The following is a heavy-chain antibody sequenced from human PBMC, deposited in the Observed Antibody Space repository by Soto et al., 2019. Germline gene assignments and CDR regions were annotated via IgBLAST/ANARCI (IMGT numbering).Heavy chain of an antibody. V-gene: IGHV3-23*01. CDR1: GFAFSNYA. CDR2: ISRSGNVI. D-gene: IGHD4-17*01. Sequence: EVPLLESGGDLVQPGGSLRLSCAASGFAFSNYAVTWVRQAQGKGLEWVSSISRSGNVIYYADSVKGLFIIARDNSKDTLHVHMNTRIAEDTAMSYWAKDPNGGYIGAFDDWGQGTLVTVSS. J-gene: IGHJ4*02. CDR3: AKDPNGGYIGAFDD.